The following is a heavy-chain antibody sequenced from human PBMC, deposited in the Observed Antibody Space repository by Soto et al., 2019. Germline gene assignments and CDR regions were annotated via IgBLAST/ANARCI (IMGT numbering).Heavy chain of an antibody. V-gene: IGHV3-23*01. D-gene: IGHD2-21*01. J-gene: IGHJ5*02. Sequence: PGGSLILSCAASGFTFGTTDMSWVRQAPGEGLEWVSTIDGSGGITYYADSVKGRFTISRDNSRNTVYLQMNSLRADDTALYYCVKNSGWFNTWGQGALVTAPQ. CDR2: IDGSGGIT. CDR3: VKNSGWFNT. CDR1: GFTFGTTD.